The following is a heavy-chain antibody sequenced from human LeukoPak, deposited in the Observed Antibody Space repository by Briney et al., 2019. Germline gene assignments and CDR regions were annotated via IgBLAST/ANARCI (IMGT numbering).Heavy chain of an antibody. D-gene: IGHD3-9*01. CDR2: ISGSGGST. J-gene: IGHJ4*02. V-gene: IGHV3-23*01. CDR1: GFTFSSYA. Sequence: GGSLRLSCAASGFTFSSYAMSWVRQAPGKGLEWVSAISGSGGSTYYADSVKGRFTISRDNSKNTLYLQMNSLRAEDTAVYYCAKVCDLYHDILTGYYGGHQNSFDYWGQGTLVTVSS. CDR3: AKVCDLYHDILTGYYGGHQNSFDY.